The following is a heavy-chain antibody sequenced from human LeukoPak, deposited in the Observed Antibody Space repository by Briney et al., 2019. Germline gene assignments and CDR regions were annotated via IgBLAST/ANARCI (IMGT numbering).Heavy chain of an antibody. CDR3: ARDGGFGIVSFDP. Sequence: SVKVSCKASGGTFSSYAISWVRQAPGQGLEWMGGIIPIFGTANYAQKFQGRVTITADESTSTAYMELSSLRSEDTAVYYCARDGGFGIVSFDPWGQGTLVTVSS. V-gene: IGHV1-69*13. CDR1: GGTFSSYA. D-gene: IGHD1-26*01. J-gene: IGHJ5*02. CDR2: IIPIFGTA.